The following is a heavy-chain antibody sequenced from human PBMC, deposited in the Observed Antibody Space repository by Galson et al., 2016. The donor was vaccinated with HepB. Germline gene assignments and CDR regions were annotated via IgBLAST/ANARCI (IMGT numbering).Heavy chain of an antibody. CDR3: ARGRGGHYSPFDC. J-gene: IGHJ4*02. CDR2: VIPIFGTA. CDR1: GGTFNNYA. D-gene: IGHD2-15*01. V-gene: IGHV1-69*01. Sequence: SCKASGGTFNNYAVAWVRQAPGQGLEWMGGVIPIFGTANYAQKFQGRVTITADESASTAYVEVSSLRSDDTAVYYCARGRGGHYSPFDCWGQGTLVTVSS.